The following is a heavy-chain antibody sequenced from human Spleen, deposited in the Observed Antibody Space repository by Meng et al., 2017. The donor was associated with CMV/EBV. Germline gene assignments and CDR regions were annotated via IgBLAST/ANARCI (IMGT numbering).Heavy chain of an antibody. J-gene: IGHJ4*02. D-gene: IGHD2/OR15-2a*01. Sequence: ASVKVSCKASGKSFVSNLFGWARQVPGQGLDWLGYINIHSADTKYAEKLQDRLTLTTDSSKTTAYMELRSLQSDDTAVYFCVVGITQYYFDFWGQGTLVTVSS. CDR1: GKSFVSNL. V-gene: IGHV1-18*01. CDR3: VVGITQYYFDF. CDR2: INIHSADT.